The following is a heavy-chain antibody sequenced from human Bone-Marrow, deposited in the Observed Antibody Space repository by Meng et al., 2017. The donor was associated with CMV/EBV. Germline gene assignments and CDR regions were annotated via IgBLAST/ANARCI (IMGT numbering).Heavy chain of an antibody. CDR2: INPNSGGT. Sequence: ASVKVSCKASGYTFTNYYMHWVRQAPGQGLEWMGIINPNSGGTNYAQKFQGRVTMTRDTSISTAYMELSRLRSDDTAVYYCARDRSAVVNYYYYGMDVWGQGTTVTVSS. D-gene: IGHD6-13*01. J-gene: IGHJ6*02. CDR3: ARDRSAVVNYYYYGMDV. CDR1: GYTFTNYY. V-gene: IGHV1-2*02.